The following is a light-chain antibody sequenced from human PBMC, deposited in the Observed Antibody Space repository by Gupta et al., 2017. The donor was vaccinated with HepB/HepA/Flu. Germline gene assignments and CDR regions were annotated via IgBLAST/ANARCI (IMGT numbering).Light chain of an antibody. CDR1: SSNVGTNY. Sequence: QSVLTQPPSASGTPGQRVTISCSGSSSNVGTNYVYWYQQFPGTAPKVLIYRNNQRPSGVPDRFSGSKSGTSASLAISGLRSEDEADYYCATWDDSLSGVVFGGGTKLTVL. V-gene: IGLV1-47*01. CDR2: RNN. J-gene: IGLJ2*01. CDR3: ATWDDSLSGVV.